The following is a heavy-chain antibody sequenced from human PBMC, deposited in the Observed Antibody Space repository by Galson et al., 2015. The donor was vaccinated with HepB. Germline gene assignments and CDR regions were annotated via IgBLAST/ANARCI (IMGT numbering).Heavy chain of an antibody. J-gene: IGHJ4*02. Sequence: SLRLSCAASGFTFPSYNMNWVRQAPGKGLEWVASISSDSSYRYFSDSLKGRFTISRDNAKNSLYLQMNSLRPEDTAVYYCVRDPPLGAPFDHWGQGTLVTVSS. CDR3: VRDPPLGAPFDH. D-gene: IGHD7-27*01. CDR1: GFTFPSYN. V-gene: IGHV3-21*01. CDR2: ISSDSSYR.